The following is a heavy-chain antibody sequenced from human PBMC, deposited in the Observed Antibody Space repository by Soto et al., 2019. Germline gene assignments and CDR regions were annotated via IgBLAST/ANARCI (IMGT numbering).Heavy chain of an antibody. CDR1: GFTFSSYS. V-gene: IGHV3-21*01. J-gene: IGHJ4*02. D-gene: IGHD5-12*01. Sequence: PGGSLRLSCAASGFTFSSYSMNWVRQAPGKGLEWVSSISSSSSYIYYADSVKGRFTISRDNAKNSLYLQMNSLRAEDTAVYYCARGEVDIVATIPAFAYWGQGTLVTVSS. CDR2: ISSSSSYI. CDR3: ARGEVDIVATIPAFAY.